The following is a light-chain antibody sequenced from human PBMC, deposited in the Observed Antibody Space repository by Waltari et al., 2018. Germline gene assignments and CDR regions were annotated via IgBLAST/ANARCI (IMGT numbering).Light chain of an antibody. J-gene: IGLJ2*01. Sequence: QSALTQPASVSGSPGQSITISCTGTSSDVGSNNLVSWYQQHPDQAPKLIIYEATKRTSGVSNRFSGSKSGNTASLTISGLQAEDEGDYYCCSYTNTHVVFGGGTKLTVL. CDR3: CSYTNTHVV. V-gene: IGLV2-14*02. CDR1: SSDVGSNNL. CDR2: EAT.